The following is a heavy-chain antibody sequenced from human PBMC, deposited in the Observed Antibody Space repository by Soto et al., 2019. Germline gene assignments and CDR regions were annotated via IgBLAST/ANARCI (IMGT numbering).Heavy chain of an antibody. Sequence: GGSLRLSCAASGFTFSSYAMSWVRQAPGKGLEWVSAISGSGGSTYYADSVKGRFTISRDNSKNTLYLQMNSLGAEDTAVYYCAKGGRTGPYYYYYGMDVWGQGXTVTVYS. J-gene: IGHJ6*02. CDR3: AKGGRTGPYYYYYGMDV. CDR2: ISGSGGST. V-gene: IGHV3-23*01. D-gene: IGHD2-2*01. CDR1: GFTFSSYA.